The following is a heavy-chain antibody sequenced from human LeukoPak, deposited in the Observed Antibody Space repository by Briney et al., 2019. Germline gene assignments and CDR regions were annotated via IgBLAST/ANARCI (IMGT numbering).Heavy chain of an antibody. V-gene: IGHV3-30*18. CDR3: AKLYSGSYRVDY. J-gene: IGHJ4*02. Sequence: PGGSLRLSCAASGFTFSSYGMHWVRQAPGKGLEWVAVISYDGSNKCYADSVKGRFTISRDNSKNTLYLQMNSLRAEDTAVYYCAKLYSGSYRVDYWGQGTLVTVSS. D-gene: IGHD1-26*01. CDR1: GFTFSSYG. CDR2: ISYDGSNK.